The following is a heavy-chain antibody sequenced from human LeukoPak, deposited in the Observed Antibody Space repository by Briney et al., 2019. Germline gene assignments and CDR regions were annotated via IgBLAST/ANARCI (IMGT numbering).Heavy chain of an antibody. CDR3: ASGLPYSSSWYYDY. V-gene: IGHV1-18*04. Sequence: ASVKVSCKASGYTFTSYGVSWVRQAPGQGLEWMAWISAYNGSTNYAQKLQGRVTMTTDTSTSTAYMELRSLRSDDTAVYYCASGLPYSSSWYYDYWGQGTLVTVSS. D-gene: IGHD6-13*01. CDR1: GYTFTSYG. J-gene: IGHJ4*02. CDR2: ISAYNGST.